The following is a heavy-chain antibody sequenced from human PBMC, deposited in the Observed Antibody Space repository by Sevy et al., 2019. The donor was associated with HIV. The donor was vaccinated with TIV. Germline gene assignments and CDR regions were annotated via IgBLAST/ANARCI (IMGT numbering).Heavy chain of an antibody. J-gene: IGHJ4*02. CDR2: IIPSVGIA. Sequence: ASVKVSCKASGGTLNNYGMNWVRQAPGQGLDWMGGIIPSVGIASYAQKIQGRAAITADESTSTIYLEVGRLRSDDTAVYFCASVRPCGGDCYFFDTWGQGTLVNVSS. CDR3: ASVRPCGGDCYFFDT. CDR1: GGTLNNYG. V-gene: IGHV1-69*10. D-gene: IGHD2-21*02.